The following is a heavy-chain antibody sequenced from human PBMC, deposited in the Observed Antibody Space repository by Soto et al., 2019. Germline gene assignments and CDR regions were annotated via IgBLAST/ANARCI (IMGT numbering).Heavy chain of an antibody. Sequence: EVQLLESGGGLVQPGGSLRLSCAASGFTFSSYAMSWVRQAPGKGLEWVSAISGSGGSTYFADSVKGRFTISRDNSKNTLYLQMNSLRAEDTAVYYCAKDPCGGDCRYWYFDLWGRGTLVTVSS. V-gene: IGHV3-23*01. D-gene: IGHD2-21*02. J-gene: IGHJ2*01. CDR3: AKDPCGGDCRYWYFDL. CDR2: ISGSGGST. CDR1: GFTFSSYA.